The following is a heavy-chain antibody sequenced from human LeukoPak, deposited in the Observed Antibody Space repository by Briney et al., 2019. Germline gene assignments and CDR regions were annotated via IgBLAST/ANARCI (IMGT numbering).Heavy chain of an antibody. CDR1: GGSISSYY. D-gene: IGHD2-21*02. J-gene: IGHJ3*02. CDR3: ARAYCGGDCYHRVDAFDI. V-gene: IGHV4-59*01. Sequence: SGTLSLTCTVSGGSISSYYWSWIRQPPGKGLEWIGYIYYSGSTNYNPSLKSRVTISVDTSKNQFSLKLSSVTAADTAVYYCARAYCGGDCYHRVDAFDIWGQGTMVTVSS. CDR2: IYYSGST.